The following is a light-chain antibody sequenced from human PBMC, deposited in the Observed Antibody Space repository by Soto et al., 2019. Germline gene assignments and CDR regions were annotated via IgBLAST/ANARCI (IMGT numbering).Light chain of an antibody. V-gene: IGLV2-14*01. CDR2: EVS. J-gene: IGLJ3*02. Sequence: QSALTQPASVSGSPGQSITFSCTGTSSDVGAYNSVSWYQQHAGKAPKLIIYEVSNRPSGVSNRFSGSKSGNTASLTISGLQAEDEADYYCCSYTNNNSLVFGGGTKVTVL. CDR3: CSYTNNNSLV. CDR1: SSDVGAYNS.